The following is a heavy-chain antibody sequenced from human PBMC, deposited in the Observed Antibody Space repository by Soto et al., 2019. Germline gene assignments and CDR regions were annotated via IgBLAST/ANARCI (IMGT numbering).Heavy chain of an antibody. CDR3: ARLYSSAWARDY. Sequence: GGSLRLSCAASGFTFSSCWMHLVRQAPGKGLVWVSLISSDGSSTNYADSVKGRFTISRDNAKNTLYLQMYNLRAEDTAVYYCARLYSSAWARDYWGQGTLVTVSS. J-gene: IGHJ4*02. D-gene: IGHD6-19*01. CDR2: ISSDGSST. V-gene: IGHV3-74*01. CDR1: GFTFSSCW.